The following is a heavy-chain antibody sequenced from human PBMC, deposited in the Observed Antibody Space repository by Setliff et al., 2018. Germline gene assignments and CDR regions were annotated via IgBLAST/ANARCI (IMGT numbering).Heavy chain of an antibody. CDR1: GFSLTTTGVA. V-gene: IGHV2-5*02. CDR2: IYWDDDK. CDR3: AHRPKMGSDGFYSAFDM. J-gene: IGHJ3*02. Sequence: SGPTLVNPTQTLTLTCTFSGFSLTTTGVAVGWIRQPPGKALEWLALIYWDDDKRYSPSLKSRLTIVKDTSKNQVVLTMTNMDPVDTATYYCAHRPKMGSDGFYSAFDMWGQGTRGT. D-gene: IGHD2-15*01.